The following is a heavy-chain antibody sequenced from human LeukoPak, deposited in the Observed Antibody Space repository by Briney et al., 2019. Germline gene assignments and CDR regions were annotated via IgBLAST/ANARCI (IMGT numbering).Heavy chain of an antibody. J-gene: IGHJ6*02. CDR1: GFTFSSYS. D-gene: IGHD3-9*01. Sequence: GGSLRLSCAASGFTFSSYSMNWVRQAPGKGLEWVSYISSSSSTIYHADSVKGRFTISRDNAKNSLYLQMNSLRAEDTAVYYCARELRYFDWLFEPDYYYGMDVWGQGTTVTVSS. CDR3: ARELRYFDWLFEPDYYYGMDV. V-gene: IGHV3-48*04. CDR2: ISSSSSTI.